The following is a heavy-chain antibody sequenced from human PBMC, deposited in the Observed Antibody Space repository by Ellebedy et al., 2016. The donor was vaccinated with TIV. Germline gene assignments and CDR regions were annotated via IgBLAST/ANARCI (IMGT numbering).Heavy chain of an antibody. V-gene: IGHV4-39*01. Sequence: MPSETLSLTCTVSGGSISSSSYYWGWIRQPPGKGLEWIGTIYYSGSTYYNPSLKSRVTISVDTSKKQFSLKLSSVTAADTAVYYCARQTIFGVLVIPPLWGQGTLVTVSS. CDR2: IYYSGST. CDR1: GGSISSSSYY. J-gene: IGHJ4*02. D-gene: IGHD3-3*01. CDR3: ARQTIFGVLVIPPL.